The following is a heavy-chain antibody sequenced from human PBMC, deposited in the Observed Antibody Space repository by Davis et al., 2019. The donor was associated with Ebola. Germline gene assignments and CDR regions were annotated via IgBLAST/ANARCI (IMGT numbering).Heavy chain of an antibody. CDR2: INAGNGNT. CDR1: GFILTNYA. V-gene: IGHV1-3*01. J-gene: IGHJ5*02. D-gene: IGHD3-22*01. Sequence: ASVKVSCKASGFILTNYAIHWVRQAPGQRLEWMGWINAGNGNTKYSQKFQGRVSLIRDTSASTAYMELSSLRSEDTAVYYCARAHTYYYESSGYGVDPWGQGTLVTVSS. CDR3: ARAHTYYYESSGYGVDP.